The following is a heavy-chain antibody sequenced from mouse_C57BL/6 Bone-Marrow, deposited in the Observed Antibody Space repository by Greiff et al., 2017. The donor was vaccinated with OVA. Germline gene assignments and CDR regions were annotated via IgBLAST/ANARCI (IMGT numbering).Heavy chain of an antibody. CDR3: AKEGYYALLYFDV. Sequence: VQGVESGAELVKPGASVKISCKASGYAFSSYWMNWVKQRPGKGLEWIGQIYPGDGDPNSNGKFKGKATLTADKSSRTAYMQLSSLTSEESAVYFCAKEGYYALLYFDVWGTGTTVTVSA. CDR1: GYAFSSYW. V-gene: IGHV1-80*01. CDR2: IYPGDGDP. J-gene: IGHJ1*03. D-gene: IGHD1-1*01.